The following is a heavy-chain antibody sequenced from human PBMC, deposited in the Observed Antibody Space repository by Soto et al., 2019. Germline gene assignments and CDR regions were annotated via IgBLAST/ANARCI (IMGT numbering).Heavy chain of an antibody. CDR2: IDPTDSYT. CDR1: GYSFTTYW. D-gene: IGHD3-22*01. J-gene: IGHJ4*02. V-gene: IGHV5-10-1*01. Sequence: GESLKISYQGSGYSFTTYWISWVRQMPGKGLECMGRIDPTDSYTDYSPSFEGHVTMSVDRSINTAYLEWSSLKASDTAMYYCARLTLAHDSSGYHIFDYWGRGTLVTVSS. CDR3: ARLTLAHDSSGYHIFDY.